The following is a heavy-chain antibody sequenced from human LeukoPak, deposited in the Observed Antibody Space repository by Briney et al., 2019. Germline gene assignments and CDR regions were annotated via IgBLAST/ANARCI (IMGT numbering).Heavy chain of an antibody. Sequence: GGSLRLACAASGFTFSSYWMSWARQAPGKGLEWVSNIKQDGSEKYYVDSVKGRFTISRDNAKNSLYLQMNSLRAEDTAVYYCARVLGAKPSHFDYWGQGTLVTVSS. CDR2: IKQDGSEK. D-gene: IGHD1-26*01. CDR1: GFTFSSYW. V-gene: IGHV3-7*01. J-gene: IGHJ4*02. CDR3: ARVLGAKPSHFDY.